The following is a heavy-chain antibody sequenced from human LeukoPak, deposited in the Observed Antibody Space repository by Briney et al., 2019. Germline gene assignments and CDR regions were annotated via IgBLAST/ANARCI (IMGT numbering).Heavy chain of an antibody. V-gene: IGHV1-58*02. CDR2: IVVGSGNT. CDR3: AAGVPGIAAAGYYHYGMDV. Sequence: SVKVSCKASGFTFTSSAMQWVRQARGQRLEWIGWIVVGSGNTNYAQKFQERVTITRDMSTSTAYMELSSLRSEDTAVYYCAAGVPGIAAAGYYHYGMDVWDQGTTVTVSS. D-gene: IGHD6-13*01. J-gene: IGHJ6*02. CDR1: GFTFTSSA.